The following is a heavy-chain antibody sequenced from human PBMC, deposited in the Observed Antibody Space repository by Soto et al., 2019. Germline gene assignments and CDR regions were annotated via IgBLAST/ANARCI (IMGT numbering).Heavy chain of an antibody. V-gene: IGHV3-7*01. CDR2: INQDGSER. CDR1: GFTFSTCW. Sequence: PGGSLRLSCAASGFTFSTCWMMWVRQAPGKGLEWVANINQDGSERYYVDSVKGRFTISRDNAKNSLYLQMNSLRADDTAVYYCARDDSFAFDIWGQGTMVTVSS. D-gene: IGHD2-21*01. J-gene: IGHJ3*02. CDR3: ARDDSFAFDI.